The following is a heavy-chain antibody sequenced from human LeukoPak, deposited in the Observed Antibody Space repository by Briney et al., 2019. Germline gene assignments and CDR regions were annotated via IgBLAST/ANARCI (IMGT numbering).Heavy chain of an antibody. J-gene: IGHJ5*02. Sequence: SETLSLTCTVSGGSISSGTYYWGWIRQPPGKGLEWIGSIYYSGSTYYNPSLKSRVTISLDTSKNQFSLTLSPVTAADTAVYYCVRQSQVGATDPWGQGTLVTVSS. CDR1: GGSISSGTYY. D-gene: IGHD1-26*01. V-gene: IGHV4-39*01. CDR2: IYYSGST. CDR3: VRQSQVGATDP.